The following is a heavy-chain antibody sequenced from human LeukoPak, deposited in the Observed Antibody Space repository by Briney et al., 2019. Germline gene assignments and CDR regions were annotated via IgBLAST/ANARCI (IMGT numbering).Heavy chain of an antibody. V-gene: IGHV1-18*01. CDR1: GYTFTSYG. D-gene: IGHD3-10*01. Sequence: ASVKVSCKASGYTFTSYGISWVRQAPGQGLEWMGWISAYNGNTNYAQKLQGRVTITTDTSTSTAYMELRSLRSDDTAVYYCARDPNYYGSGSYYNVGFFVLWGQGTLVTVSS. CDR2: ISAYNGNT. CDR3: ARDPNYYGSGSYYNVGFFVL. J-gene: IGHJ4*02.